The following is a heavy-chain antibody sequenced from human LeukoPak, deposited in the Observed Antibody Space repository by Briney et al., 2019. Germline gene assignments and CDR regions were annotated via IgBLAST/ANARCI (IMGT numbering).Heavy chain of an antibody. CDR2: IYYSGST. J-gene: IGHJ4*02. V-gene: IGHV4-39*01. CDR3: ARHSRGIAVADYFDY. CDR1: GGSISSSSYY. Sequence: SETLSLTCTASGGSISSSSYYWGWIRQPPGKGLEWIGSIYYSGSTYYNPSLKSRVTISVDTSKNQFSLKLSSVTAADTAVYYCARHSRGIAVADYFDYWGQGTLVTVSS. D-gene: IGHD6-19*01.